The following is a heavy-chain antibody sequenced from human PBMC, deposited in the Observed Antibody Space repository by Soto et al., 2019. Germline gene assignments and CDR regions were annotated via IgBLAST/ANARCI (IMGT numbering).Heavy chain of an antibody. CDR2: IYPGDSDT. D-gene: IGHD3-9*01. CDR1: GYTFATHW. CDR3: ARLELTGLDN. J-gene: IGHJ4*02. V-gene: IGHV5-51*01. Sequence: EVHLVQSGAEVIKPGESLKISCKGSGYTFATHWIAWVRQMPGKGLEWMGIIYPGDSDTRYSPSFQGQVTISADKSFSTAYLQWSSLKASDTAIYFCARLELTGLDNWGQGTPVTVSS.